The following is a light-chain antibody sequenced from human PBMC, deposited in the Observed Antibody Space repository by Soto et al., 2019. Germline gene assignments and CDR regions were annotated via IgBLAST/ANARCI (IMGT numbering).Light chain of an antibody. CDR2: DAS. CDR1: QSISSY. V-gene: IGKV3-11*01. Sequence: EIVLTQSPATLSLSPGERATLSCRASQSISSYLAWYQQKPDQAPRLLIYDASNRATGIPARFSGSGSETDFTLTIISLEPEDFAVYYCHQRSTWPFTFGPGTKVDIK. CDR3: HQRSTWPFT. J-gene: IGKJ3*01.